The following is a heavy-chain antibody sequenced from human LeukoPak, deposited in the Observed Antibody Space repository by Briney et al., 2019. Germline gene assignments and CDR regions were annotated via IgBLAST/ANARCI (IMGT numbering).Heavy chain of an antibody. CDR1: GFTFSSYW. CDR3: ARGGGLDV. V-gene: IGHV3-7*03. D-gene: IGHD3-16*01. Sequence: GGSLRLSCAASGFTFSSYWMHWVRQAPGKGLEWVASINHNGNVNYYVDSVKGRFTISRDNAKNSLYLQMSNLRAEDTAVYLCARGGGLDVWGQGATVTVSS. CDR2: INHNGNVN. J-gene: IGHJ6*02.